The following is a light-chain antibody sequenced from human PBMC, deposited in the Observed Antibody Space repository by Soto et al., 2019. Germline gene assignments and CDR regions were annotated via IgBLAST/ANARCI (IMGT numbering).Light chain of an antibody. Sequence: PGERVTLSCRASQSVSSSYLTWYQQKPGQAPRLLINGASTRATGIPARFSGSGSGTDFTLTISSLQPEDFAVYYCQQRSNWPPGITFGQGTRLEIK. J-gene: IGKJ5*01. CDR1: QSVSSSY. CDR3: QQRSNWPPGIT. CDR2: GAS. V-gene: IGKV3D-20*02.